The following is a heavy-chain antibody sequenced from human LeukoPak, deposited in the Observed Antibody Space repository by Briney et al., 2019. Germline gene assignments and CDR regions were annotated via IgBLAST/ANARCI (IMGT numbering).Heavy chain of an antibody. J-gene: IGHJ4*02. CDR3: ARDRMNIAVAGKFDY. V-gene: IGHV4-38-2*02. Sequence: SATLSLTCAVSGFSISSSYYWGWIRQPPGKGLEWIGSIYHSGSTYYNPSLKSRVTISLDTSKNQFCLNLSSVTAADTAVYYCARDRMNIAVAGKFDYWGQGTLVTVSS. D-gene: IGHD6-19*01. CDR1: GFSISSSYY. CDR2: IYHSGST.